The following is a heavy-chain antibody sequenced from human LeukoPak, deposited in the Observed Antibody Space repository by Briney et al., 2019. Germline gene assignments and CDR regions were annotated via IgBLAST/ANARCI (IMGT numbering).Heavy chain of an antibody. D-gene: IGHD2-2*01. Sequence: SQSLSLTCAISGDSFSSNSVTWNWIRQSPSRGLEWLGRTYYRSTWYNDYAVSVRGRITVNPDTSKNQFSLHLNSVTPEDTAVYYCARRLTQYDCFDPWGQGILVTVSS. CDR1: GDSFSSNSVT. J-gene: IGHJ5*02. V-gene: IGHV6-1*01. CDR2: TYYRSTWYN. CDR3: ARRLTQYDCFDP.